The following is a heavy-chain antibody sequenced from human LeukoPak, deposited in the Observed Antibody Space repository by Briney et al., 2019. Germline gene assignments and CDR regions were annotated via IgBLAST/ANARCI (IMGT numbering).Heavy chain of an antibody. CDR1: GYTFTGYY. V-gene: IGHV1-2*02. CDR2: INPNSGGT. Sequence: GASVKASCKASGYTFTGYYMHWVRQAPGQGLEWMGWINPNSGGTNYAQKFQGRVTMTRDTSISTAYMELSRLRSDDTAVYYCASNEVPAAIGTAPFDPWGQGTLVTVSS. D-gene: IGHD2-2*01. CDR3: ASNEVPAAIGTAPFDP. J-gene: IGHJ5*02.